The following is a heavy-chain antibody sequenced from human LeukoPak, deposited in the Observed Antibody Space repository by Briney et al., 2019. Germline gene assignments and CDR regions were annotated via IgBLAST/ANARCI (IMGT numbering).Heavy chain of an antibody. D-gene: IGHD3-9*01. CDR1: GFTFSSYA. V-gene: IGHV3-23*01. CDR2: ISGSGGGT. Sequence: GGSLRLSCAASGFTFSSYAMSWVRQAPGKGLEWVSAISGSGGGTYYADSVKGRFTISRDNSKNTLYLQMNSLRAEDTAVYYCAKYYDIGEDYFGYWGQGTLVTVSS. J-gene: IGHJ4*02. CDR3: AKYYDIGEDYFGY.